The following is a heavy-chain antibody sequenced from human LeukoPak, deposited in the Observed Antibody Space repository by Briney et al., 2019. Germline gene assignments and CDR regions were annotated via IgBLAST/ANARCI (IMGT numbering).Heavy chain of an antibody. Sequence: GESLRISCKGSGYSFTSYWIGWVRQMPGKGLEWMGIIYPGDSDTRYSPSFQGQVTISADKSISTAYLQWSSLKASDTAMYYCARQAVPVAKYFQHWGQGTLVTVSS. CDR3: ARQAVPVAKYFQH. V-gene: IGHV5-51*01. D-gene: IGHD2-2*01. CDR1: GYSFTSYW. J-gene: IGHJ1*01. CDR2: IYPGDSDT.